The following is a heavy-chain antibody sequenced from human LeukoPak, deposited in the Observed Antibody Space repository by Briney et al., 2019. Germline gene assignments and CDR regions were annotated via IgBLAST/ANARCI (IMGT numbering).Heavy chain of an antibody. J-gene: IGHJ4*02. Sequence: PSETLSLTCSVSGGSISSYYWSWIRQPPGRGLEWIGYTYYSGRTSYNPSLKSRVTISVDTSKNQFSLRLSSVTAADTAVYYCAREVGAATKYDYWGQGTLVTVSS. CDR3: AREVGAATKYDY. CDR1: GGSISSYY. CDR2: TYYSGRT. V-gene: IGHV4-59*01. D-gene: IGHD1-26*01.